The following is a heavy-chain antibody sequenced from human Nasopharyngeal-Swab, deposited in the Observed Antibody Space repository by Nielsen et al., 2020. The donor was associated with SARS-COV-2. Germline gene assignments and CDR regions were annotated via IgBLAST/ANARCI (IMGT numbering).Heavy chain of an antibody. Sequence: WIRKPPGKGLEWIGYIYYSGSTNYNPSLKSRVTISVDTSKNQFSLKLSSVTAADTAVYYCARVGGLWSAGFYYYYMDVWGKGTTVTVSS. V-gene: IGHV4-59*01. CDR2: IYYSGST. CDR3: ARVGGLWSAGFYYYYMDV. J-gene: IGHJ6*03. D-gene: IGHD3-3*01.